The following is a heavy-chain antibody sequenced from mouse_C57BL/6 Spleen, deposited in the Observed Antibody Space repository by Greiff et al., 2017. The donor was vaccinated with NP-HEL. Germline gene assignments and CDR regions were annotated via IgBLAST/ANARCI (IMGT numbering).Heavy chain of an antibody. V-gene: IGHV1-55*01. CDR1: GYTFTSYW. CDR3: ARGGIYDGYYFYAMDY. D-gene: IGHD2-3*01. J-gene: IGHJ4*01. Sequence: QVQLQQPGAELVKPGASVKMSCKASGYTFTSYWITWVKQRPGQGLEWIGDIYPGSGSTNYNEKFKSKATLTVDTSSSPAYMQLSSLTSEDSAVYYGARGGIYDGYYFYAMDYWGQGTSVTVSS. CDR2: IYPGSGST.